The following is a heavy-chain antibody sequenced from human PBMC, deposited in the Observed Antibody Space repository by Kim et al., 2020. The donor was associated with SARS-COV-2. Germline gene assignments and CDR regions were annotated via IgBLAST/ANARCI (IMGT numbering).Heavy chain of an antibody. CDR1: GGSFGRYS. CDR3: ARAGSSPPKFDS. J-gene: IGHJ4*02. Sequence: SETLSLTCAVFGGSFGRYSWSWIRQPPGKGLEWIGETTPSGNTNYNPSLNGRITMSVDTSKSQFSLKLTSVTAADTAVYFCARAGSSPPKFDSWGQGTLV. V-gene: IGHV4-34*01. D-gene: IGHD6-13*01. CDR2: TTPSGNT.